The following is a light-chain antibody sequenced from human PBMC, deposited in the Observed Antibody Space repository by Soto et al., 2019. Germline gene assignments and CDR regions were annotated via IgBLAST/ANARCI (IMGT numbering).Light chain of an antibody. CDR1: QSVTTS. V-gene: IGKV3-11*01. J-gene: IGKJ1*01. CDR3: QQRRT. CDR2: HAS. Sequence: EIVLTQSPATLSLSPGERATLSCRASQSVTTSLAWYQQQPGQAPRLLIYHASNRATGVPARFSGSGSGTDFTLTISSLEPADFAVYYCQQRRTFGQGTKVEIK.